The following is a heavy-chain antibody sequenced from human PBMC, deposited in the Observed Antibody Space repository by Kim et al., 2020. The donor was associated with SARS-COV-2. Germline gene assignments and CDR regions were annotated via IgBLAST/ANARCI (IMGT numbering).Heavy chain of an antibody. CDR2: ISYDGSNK. D-gene: IGHD2-8*01. Sequence: GGSLRLSCAASGFTFSSYAMHWVRQAPGKGLEWVAVISYDGSNKYYADSVKGRFTISRDNSKNTLYLQMNSLRAEDTAVYYCARVVSPHVNGDYGMDVWGQGTTVTVSS. CDR1: GFTFSSYA. V-gene: IGHV3-30*04. CDR3: ARVVSPHVNGDYGMDV. J-gene: IGHJ6*02.